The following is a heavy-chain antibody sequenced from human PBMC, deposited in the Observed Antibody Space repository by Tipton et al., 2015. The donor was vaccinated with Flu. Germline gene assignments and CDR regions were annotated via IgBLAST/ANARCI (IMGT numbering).Heavy chain of an antibody. Sequence: TLSLTCTVSGGSISSYYWSWIRQPPGKGLEWIGYIYYSGSTNYNPSLKSRVTISVDTSKNQFSLKLSSVTAADTAVYYCARREDRAAAFDIWGQGTMVTVSS. J-gene: IGHJ3*02. CDR3: ARREDRAAAFDI. CDR1: GGSISSYY. CDR2: IYYSGST. V-gene: IGHV4-59*08. D-gene: IGHD2-15*01.